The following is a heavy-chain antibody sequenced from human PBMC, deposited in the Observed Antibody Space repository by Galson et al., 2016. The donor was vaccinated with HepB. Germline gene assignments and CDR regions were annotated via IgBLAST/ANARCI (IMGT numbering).Heavy chain of an antibody. CDR3: ARVMGQWLPYF. D-gene: IGHD6-19*01. Sequence: QSGAEVKKPGVSLKISCETSGYTFTDYWIGWVRQLPGKGLEWMGITYPRESDTRYSLSFHGQVTISADKSISTLYLHWSSLKASDTAMYYCARVMGQWLPYFWGQGTLVTVSS. V-gene: IGHV5-51*01. CDR1: GYTFTDYW. CDR2: TYPRESDT. J-gene: IGHJ4*02.